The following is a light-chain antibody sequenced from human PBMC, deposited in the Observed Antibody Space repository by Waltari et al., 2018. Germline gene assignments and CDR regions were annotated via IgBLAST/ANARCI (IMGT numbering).Light chain of an antibody. CDR2: GAS. J-gene: IGKJ4*01. CDR3: QQYNDWPGLT. Sequence: EIVMTQSPATLSVSPGERVTLSCRASQYVSGKLALYQQKPGLAPRLLISGASTRATGVPARFSGSGSGTEFTLTISSLQSEDFAVYYCQQYNDWPGLTFGGGTRVEIK. CDR1: QYVSGK. V-gene: IGKV3-15*01.